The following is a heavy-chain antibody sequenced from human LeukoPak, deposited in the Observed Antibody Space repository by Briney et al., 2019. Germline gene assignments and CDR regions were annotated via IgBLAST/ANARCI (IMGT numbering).Heavy chain of an antibody. Sequence: ASAKVSCKASGYTFTRYDMHWVRQAPGQGLEWMGIINPTGGSINYAQKFQGRVTMTRDTSTSTVYMELSSLISEDTAVYYCARDGWFYYDSSDYSGFDYWGQGTLVTVSS. CDR3: ARDGWFYYDSSDYSGFDY. V-gene: IGHV1-46*01. CDR1: GYTFTRYD. D-gene: IGHD3-22*01. CDR2: INPTGGSI. J-gene: IGHJ4*02.